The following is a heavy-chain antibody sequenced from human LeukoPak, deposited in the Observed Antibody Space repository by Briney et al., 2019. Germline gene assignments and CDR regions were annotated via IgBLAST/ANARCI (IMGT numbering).Heavy chain of an antibody. Sequence: SETLSLTCTVSGGSISSSSYYWGWIRQPPGKGLDWIASIDYRGSTFYNPSLKSRVTIAVDTSNNQLSLKLSSVTVADTAICYCTVLRYFDWLSYTWFDPWGQGALVTVSS. D-gene: IGHD3-9*01. CDR3: TVLRYFDWLSYTWFDP. CDR2: IDYRGST. V-gene: IGHV4-39*01. CDR1: GGSISSSSYY. J-gene: IGHJ5*02.